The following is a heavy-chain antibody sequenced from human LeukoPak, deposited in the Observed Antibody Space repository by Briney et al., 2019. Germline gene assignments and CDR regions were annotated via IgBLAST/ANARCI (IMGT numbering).Heavy chain of an antibody. CDR1: GGSISSYY. CDR3: AREGSYGYMGYYFDY. Sequence: SETLSLTCTVSGGSISSYYWSWIRQPPGKGLEWLGYIYYSGSTNYNPSLKSRVTISVDTSKNQFSLKLSSVTAADTAVYYCAREGSYGYMGYYFDYWGQGTLVTVSS. J-gene: IGHJ4*02. V-gene: IGHV4-59*01. D-gene: IGHD5-18*01. CDR2: IYYSGST.